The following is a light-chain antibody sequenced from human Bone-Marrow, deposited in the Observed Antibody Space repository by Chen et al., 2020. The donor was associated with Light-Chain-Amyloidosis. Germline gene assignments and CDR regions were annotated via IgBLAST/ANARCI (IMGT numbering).Light chain of an antibody. CDR2: RNN. CDR1: SNNVGDQG. Sequence: QTGLTQPPSVSKGLRQTATLTCTGNSNNVGDQGAAWLQQHQGHPPKLLSYRNNNRPSGISERFPASRAGNTASLTITGLQPADEADYYCSTWDSSLSAWVFGGGTKLTVL. J-gene: IGLJ3*02. CDR3: STWDSSLSAWV. V-gene: IGLV10-54*01.